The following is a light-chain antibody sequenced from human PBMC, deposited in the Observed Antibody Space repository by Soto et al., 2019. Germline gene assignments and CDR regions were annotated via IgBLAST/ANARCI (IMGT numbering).Light chain of an antibody. CDR1: QSVSSSY. CDR3: QQYGSSPS. CDR2: GAS. Sequence: EIVLTQSPGTLSLSPGVRATLSCRASQSVSSSYLAWYQQKPGQAPRLLIYGASSRATGIPDRFSGSGSGTDFTLTISRLEPEDFAVYYCQQYGSSPSFGPGTKVDIK. J-gene: IGKJ3*01. V-gene: IGKV3-20*01.